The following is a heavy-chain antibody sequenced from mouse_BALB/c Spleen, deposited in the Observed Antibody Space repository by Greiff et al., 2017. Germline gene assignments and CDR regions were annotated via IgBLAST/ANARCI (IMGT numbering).Heavy chain of an antibody. CDR1: GFTFSSYA. CDR2: ISSGGST. J-gene: IGHJ2*01. V-gene: IGHV5-6-5*01. D-gene: IGHD1-1*01. CDR3: ARERYYGSTYYFDY. Sequence: EVQRVESGGGLVQPGGSLKLSCAASGFTFSSYAMSWVRQTPEKRLEWVASISSGGSTYYPDSVKGRFTISRDNARNILYLQMSSLRSEDTAMYYCARERYYGSTYYFDYWGQGTTLTVSS.